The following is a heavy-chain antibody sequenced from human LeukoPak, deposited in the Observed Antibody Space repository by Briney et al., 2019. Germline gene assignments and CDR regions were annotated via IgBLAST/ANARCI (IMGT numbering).Heavy chain of an antibody. CDR3: ARDRSSGSWAYKFDP. J-gene: IGHJ5*02. V-gene: IGHV4-30-4*08. CDR1: GGSLSGYY. D-gene: IGHD1-26*01. Sequence: SETLSLTCAVYGGSLSGYYWSWIRQPPGKGLEWIGYIYYSGSTYYNPSLKSRVTISVDTSKNQFSLKLSSVTAADTAVYYCARDRSSGSWAYKFDPWGQGTLVTVSS. CDR2: IYYSGST.